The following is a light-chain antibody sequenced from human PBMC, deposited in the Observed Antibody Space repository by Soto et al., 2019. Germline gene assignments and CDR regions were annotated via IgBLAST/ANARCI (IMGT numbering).Light chain of an antibody. V-gene: IGLV2-8*01. CDR3: GAYAGIDYYV. CDR1: SIDIGTYNY. J-gene: IGLJ1*01. Sequence: QSVLTQPPSASGSTGQSVTISCTGTSIDIGTYNYVSWYQHHPGRPPKLMISEVNKRPSGVPDRFSGSKSGNTASLTISGLQAEDEADYYCGAYAGIDYYVFGSVTKLTVL. CDR2: EVN.